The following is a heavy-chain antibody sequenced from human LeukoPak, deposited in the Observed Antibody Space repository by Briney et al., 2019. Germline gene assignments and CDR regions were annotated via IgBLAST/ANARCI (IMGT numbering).Heavy chain of an antibody. Sequence: GGSLRLSCAASGFFVSNNYMSWVRQAPGKGLEWVAVIYSGGSTDYADSVKGRFTISRDNSKTTVYLQMNSLRAEDTAVYYCARVDGGQSIWGQGTLVTVSS. CDR2: IYSGGST. J-gene: IGHJ4*02. CDR3: ARVDGGQSI. D-gene: IGHD6-6*01. V-gene: IGHV3-53*01. CDR1: GFFVSNNY.